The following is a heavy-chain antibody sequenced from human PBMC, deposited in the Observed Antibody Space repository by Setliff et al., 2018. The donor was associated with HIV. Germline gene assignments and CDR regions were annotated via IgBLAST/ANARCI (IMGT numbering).Heavy chain of an antibody. Sequence: SETLSLTCTVSGASISSGYWSWIRQPAGKGLEWIGRLYNSGNTNYNPSLRSRVTLSVDTSKHQFSLKLSSVTAADTAVYYCARDRRGSGSFFPSWFDPWGQGTLVTVSS. CDR1: GASISSGY. CDR2: LYNSGNT. CDR3: ARDRRGSGSFFPSWFDP. D-gene: IGHD3-10*01. J-gene: IGHJ5*02. V-gene: IGHV4-4*07.